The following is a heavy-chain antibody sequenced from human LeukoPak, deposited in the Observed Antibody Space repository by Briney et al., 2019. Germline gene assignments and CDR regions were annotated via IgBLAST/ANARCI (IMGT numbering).Heavy chain of an antibody. CDR2: ISYDGSNK. V-gene: IGHV3-30*01. CDR3: ARGVVATINYFDY. CDR1: GFTFSSYA. J-gene: IGHJ4*02. Sequence: GGSLRLSCAASGFTFSSYAMHWVRQAPGKGLERVAVISYDGSNKYYADSVKGRFTISRDISKNTLYLQMNSLRAEDTAVYYCARGVVATINYFDYWGQGTLVTVSS. D-gene: IGHD5-12*01.